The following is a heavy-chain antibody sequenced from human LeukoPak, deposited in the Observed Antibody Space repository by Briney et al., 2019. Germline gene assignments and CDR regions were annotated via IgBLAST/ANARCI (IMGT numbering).Heavy chain of an antibody. CDR3: ARVLLWFGELLYEEYYFDY. CDR1: GFTFSSYW. J-gene: IGHJ4*02. D-gene: IGHD3-10*01. V-gene: IGHV3-7*01. Sequence: GGSLRLSCAASGFTFSSYWMSWVRQAPGKGLEWLANIQQDGSEKYYVDSVKGRFTISRDNAKNSLYLQMNSLRAEDTAVYYCARVLLWFGELLYEEYYFDYWGQGTLVTVSS. CDR2: IQQDGSEK.